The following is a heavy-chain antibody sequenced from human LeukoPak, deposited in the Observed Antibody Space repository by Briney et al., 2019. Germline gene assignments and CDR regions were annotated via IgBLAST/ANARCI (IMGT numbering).Heavy chain of an antibody. CDR1: GVSINNFY. CDR2: IFTSGGT. CDR3: ARDRWGGYEPDNWFDF. Sequence: PSETLSLTCTVSGVSINNFYWTWIRQPAGDRLEWIGRIFTSGGTNYNPSLGGRVTMSVDTSKNQISLTLKSVTAADSAVYYCARDRWGGYEPDNWFDFWGRGTRVTVSS. V-gene: IGHV4-4*07. D-gene: IGHD5-12*01. J-gene: IGHJ5*01.